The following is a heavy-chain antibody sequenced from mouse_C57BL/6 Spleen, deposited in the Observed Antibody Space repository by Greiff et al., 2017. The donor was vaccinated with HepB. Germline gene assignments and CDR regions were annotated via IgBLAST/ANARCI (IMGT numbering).Heavy chain of an antibody. Sequence: EVQLQQSGPGLVKPSQSLSLTCSVTGYSITSGYYWNWIRQFPGNKLEWMGYISYDGSNNYNPSLKNRISITRDTSKNQFFLKLNSVTTEDTATYYCAGGGYDYDRYYYAMDYWGQGTSVTVSS. J-gene: IGHJ4*01. CDR2: ISYDGSN. D-gene: IGHD2-4*01. V-gene: IGHV3-6*01. CDR3: AGGGYDYDRYYYAMDY. CDR1: GYSITSGYY.